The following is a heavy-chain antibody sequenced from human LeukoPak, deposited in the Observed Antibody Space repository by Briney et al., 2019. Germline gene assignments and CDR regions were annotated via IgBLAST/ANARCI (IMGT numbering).Heavy chain of an antibody. V-gene: IGHV5-51*01. CDR2: IYPGDSDT. Sequence: GASLKISCKGSGSIFTSYWIGWVRQLPGKGLEWMGIIYPGDSDTRYSPSFQGQVTISADKSISTAYLQWSSLKASDTAMYYCARSYDYYDSSGYYFNWFDPWGQGTLVTVSS. D-gene: IGHD3-22*01. CDR1: GSIFTSYW. CDR3: ARSYDYYDSSGYYFNWFDP. J-gene: IGHJ5*02.